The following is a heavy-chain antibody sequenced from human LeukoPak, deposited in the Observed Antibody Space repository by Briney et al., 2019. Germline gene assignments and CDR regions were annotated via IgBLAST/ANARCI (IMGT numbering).Heavy chain of an antibody. CDR3: SRESGAFSPFGY. Sequence: SSETLSLTCGVSGGSISSTNWWSWVRQPPGQGLEWIGEISLSGVTNYNPSFKSRVTMSLDRSKNHLSLTLTSVTAADTAVYYCSRESGAFSPFGYWGQGTLVTVSS. V-gene: IGHV4-4*02. D-gene: IGHD1-26*01. CDR2: ISLSGVT. CDR1: GGSISSTNW. J-gene: IGHJ4*02.